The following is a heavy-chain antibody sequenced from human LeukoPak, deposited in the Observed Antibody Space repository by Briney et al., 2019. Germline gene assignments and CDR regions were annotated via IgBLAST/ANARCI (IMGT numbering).Heavy chain of an antibody. CDR1: GPTFRNAF. CDR3: TTSPGITVFGVVTDY. J-gene: IGHJ4*02. D-gene: IGHD3-3*01. CDR2: IESSTDGGTT. V-gene: IGHV3-15*04. Sequence: GGSLRLSCAASGPTFRNAFMNWVRQAPGKGLEWVGRIESSTDGGTTDYAAPVKVRFTTSRDDSKNTLYLQMNNVKTEDTGVYYCTTSPGITVFGVVTDYWGQGTLVIVSS.